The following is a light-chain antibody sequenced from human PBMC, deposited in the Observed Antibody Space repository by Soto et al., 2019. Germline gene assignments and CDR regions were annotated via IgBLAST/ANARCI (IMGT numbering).Light chain of an antibody. J-gene: IGKJ2*01. V-gene: IGKV3-15*01. CDR1: ESVGSS. CDR3: QQYDTWPMYT. CDR2: GAS. Sequence: EIVMTQSPVTLSVSPGERATLSCRASESVGSSLAWYQQKPGQAPRLLIYGASSRATGIPARFSGSGSGTEFTLTISSLQSEDFTVYYCQQYDTWPMYTFGQGTKLELK.